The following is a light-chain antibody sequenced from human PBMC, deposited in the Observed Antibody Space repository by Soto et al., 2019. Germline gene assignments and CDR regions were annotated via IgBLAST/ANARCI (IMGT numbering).Light chain of an antibody. J-gene: IGLJ2*01. CDR3: CSFALRSTLI. V-gene: IGLV2-23*01. Sequence: QYVLTQPASVSGSPGKSITISCTGTSSDVGNYNLVSWYQQYPGKAPKLMIYEGGKRPSGVSNRFSGSKSGNTASLTISGLQAEDEADYYCCSFALRSTLIFGGGTKLTVL. CDR2: EGG. CDR1: SSDVGNYNL.